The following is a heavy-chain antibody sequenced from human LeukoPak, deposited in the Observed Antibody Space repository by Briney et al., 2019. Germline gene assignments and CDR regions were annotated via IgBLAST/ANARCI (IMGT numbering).Heavy chain of an antibody. CDR3: ARLARPCSGGSCYSSYYYYYMDV. CDR2: ISAYNGNT. J-gene: IGHJ6*03. D-gene: IGHD2-15*01. CDR1: GYTFTSYG. V-gene: IGHV1-18*01. Sequence: GASVKVSCKASGYTFTSYGISWVRQTPGQGLEWMGWISAYNGNTNYAQKLQGRVTMTTDTSTSTAYMELRSLRSDDTAVYYCARLARPCSGGSCYSSYYYYYMDVWGKGTTVTVSS.